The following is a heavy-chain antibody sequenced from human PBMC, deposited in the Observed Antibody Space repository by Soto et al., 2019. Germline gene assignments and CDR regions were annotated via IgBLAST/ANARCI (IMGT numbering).Heavy chain of an antibody. CDR2: IKQDGSEK. J-gene: IGHJ6*02. D-gene: IGHD6-19*01. CDR1: GFTFSSYW. V-gene: IGHV3-7*01. Sequence: PGGFLRLSCAASGFTFSSYWMSWVRQAPGKGLEWVANIKQDGSEKYYVDSVKGRFTISRDNAKNSLHLQMKSLRAEDTAVYYCARDEAAVAGIFSYHYYGMDVWGQGTTVTVSS. CDR3: ARDEAAVAGIFSYHYYGMDV.